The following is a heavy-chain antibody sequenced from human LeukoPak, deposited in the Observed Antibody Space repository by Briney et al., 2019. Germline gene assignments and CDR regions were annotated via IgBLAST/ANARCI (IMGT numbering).Heavy chain of an antibody. J-gene: IGHJ5*02. D-gene: IGHD5-24*01. CDR3: ARDRPYPPRRDGYNSNWFDP. CDR1: GGSISSYY. CDR2: IYYSGST. Sequence: SETLSLTCTVSGGSISSYYWSWIRQPPGKGLEWVGYIYYSGSTNYNPSLKSRVTISVDTSKNQFSLKLSSVTAADTAVYYCARDRPYPPRRDGYNSNWFDPWGQGTLVTVSS. V-gene: IGHV4-59*01.